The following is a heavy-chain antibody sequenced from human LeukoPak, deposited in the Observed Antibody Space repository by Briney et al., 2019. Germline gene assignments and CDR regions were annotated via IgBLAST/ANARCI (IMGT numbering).Heavy chain of an antibody. Sequence: GGSLRLSCAASGFTFSTYGIHWVRQAPGKGLEWVAFIRHDGSDKYYADSVKGRFTISRDNSKNTLYLQMNSLRAEDTAVCYCAKPAIPYGSGSFYIDYWGQGTLVTVSS. CDR3: AKPAIPYGSGSFYIDY. CDR1: GFTFSTYG. D-gene: IGHD3-10*01. CDR2: IRHDGSDK. J-gene: IGHJ4*02. V-gene: IGHV3-30*02.